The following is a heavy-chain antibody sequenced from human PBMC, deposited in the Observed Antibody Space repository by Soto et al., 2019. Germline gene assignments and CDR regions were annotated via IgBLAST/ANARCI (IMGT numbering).Heavy chain of an antibody. Sequence: GGSLRLSSVDSGVIFSSSAIHWVRQAPGKGLEWVGRIRSRAKKYSTSSGGSVSGRFTFFRDDSKNMEYLQMNTLKTEDTAIYYCARGQQAAIDDYYYHGLDVWRQGTSVTVSS. CDR3: ARGQQAAIDDYYYHGLDV. CDR1: GVIFSSSA. J-gene: IGHJ6*02. V-gene: IGHV3-73*01. D-gene: IGHD6-25*01. CDR2: IRSRAKKYST.